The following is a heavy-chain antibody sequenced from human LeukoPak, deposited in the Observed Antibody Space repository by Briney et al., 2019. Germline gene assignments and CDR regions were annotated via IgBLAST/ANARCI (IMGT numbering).Heavy chain of an antibody. CDR2: ISAYNGNT. Sequence: ASVKVSCKASGYTFTSYGISWVRQAPGQGLEWMGWISAYNGNTNYAQKLRGRVTMTTDTSTSTAYMELRSLRSDDTAVYYCASSLYDSSGYYFDYWGQGTLVTVSS. J-gene: IGHJ4*02. D-gene: IGHD3-22*01. CDR3: ASSLYDSSGYYFDY. CDR1: GYTFTSYG. V-gene: IGHV1-18*01.